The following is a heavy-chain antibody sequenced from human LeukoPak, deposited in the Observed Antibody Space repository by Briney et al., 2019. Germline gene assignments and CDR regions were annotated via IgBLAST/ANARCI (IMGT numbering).Heavy chain of an antibody. J-gene: IGHJ5*02. CDR3: ASASARPGWFDP. V-gene: IGHV3-11*01. CDR2: ISSSGSTI. D-gene: IGHD6-6*01. CDR1: GFTFSDYY. Sequence: RGSLRLSCAASGFTFSDYYMSRIRQAPGKGLEWVSYISSSGSTIYYADSVKGRFTISRDNAKNSLYLLTNSLRAEDTAVYYCASASARPGWFDPWGQGTRVTVSS.